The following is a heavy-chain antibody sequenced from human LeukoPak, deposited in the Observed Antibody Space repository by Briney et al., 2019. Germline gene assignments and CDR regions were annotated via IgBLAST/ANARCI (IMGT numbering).Heavy chain of an antibody. V-gene: IGHV3-11*04. CDR2: IGGSGSPI. Sequence: GGSLRLSCAASGFTFSDHYMSWIRQAPGKGLEWISNIGGSGSPIYYADSVKGRFTISRDNAKNSLFLQMDSLRAEDTAVYYCARDRRPSVYGGLDNWGQGTLATVSS. CDR1: GFTFSDHY. D-gene: IGHD4/OR15-4a*01. CDR3: ARDRRPSVYGGLDN. J-gene: IGHJ4*02.